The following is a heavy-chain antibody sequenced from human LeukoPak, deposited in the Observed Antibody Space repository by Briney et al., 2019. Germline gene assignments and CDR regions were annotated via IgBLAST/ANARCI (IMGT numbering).Heavy chain of an antibody. Sequence: PSETLSLTCTVSGGSISSSSYYWSWIRQPPGKGLEWIGYIYYSGSTNYNPSLKSRVTISVDTSKNQFSLKLSSVTAADTAVYYCARDRYYYDSSGYSLFDYWGQGTLVTVSS. CDR1: GGSISSSSYY. CDR2: IYYSGST. D-gene: IGHD3-22*01. CDR3: ARDRYYYDSSGYSLFDY. J-gene: IGHJ4*02. V-gene: IGHV4-61*01.